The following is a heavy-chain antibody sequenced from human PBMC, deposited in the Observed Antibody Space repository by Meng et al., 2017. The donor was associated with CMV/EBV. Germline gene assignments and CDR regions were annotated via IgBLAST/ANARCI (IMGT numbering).Heavy chain of an antibody. J-gene: IGHJ4*02. Sequence: GGSLRLSCAASGFTFSSYGMHWVRQAPGKGLEWVSYISSSGSIMYYADSVKGRFTISRDNAKNSLYLQMNSLRAEDTAVYYCARDPYYWDSGSYFDYWGQGTLVTVSS. CDR2: ISSSGSIM. V-gene: IGHV3-48*04. CDR1: GFTFSSYG. D-gene: IGHD1-26*01. CDR3: ARDPYYWDSGSYFDY.